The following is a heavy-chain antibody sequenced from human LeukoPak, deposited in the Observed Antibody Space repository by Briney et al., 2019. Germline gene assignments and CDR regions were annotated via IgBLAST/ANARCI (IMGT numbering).Heavy chain of an antibody. D-gene: IGHD5-12*01. CDR1: VFTLRSHW. Sequence: PRGSLRLSCAASVFTLRSHWMQWVRQVPGKGPVWFSCISTDGSITKYADSVRGRFTIPRDNAKNMVYLEMNGLRAEDTAVYFCARDRGYGALDYWGQGTLVTVSS. CDR3: ARDRGYGALDY. V-gene: IGHV3-74*01. J-gene: IGHJ4*02. CDR2: ISTDGSIT.